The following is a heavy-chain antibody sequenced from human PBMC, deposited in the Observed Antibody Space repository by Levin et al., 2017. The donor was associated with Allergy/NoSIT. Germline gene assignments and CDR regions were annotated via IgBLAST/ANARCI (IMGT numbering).Heavy chain of an antibody. Sequence: SETLSLTCTVSGGSISSSSYYWGWIRQPPGKGLEWIGSIYYSGSTYYNPSLKSRITISVDTSKNQFSLKVRSVTAADTAVYDCASRTYRDWGQGTLVTVSS. CDR3: ASRTYRD. J-gene: IGHJ4*02. D-gene: IGHD3-16*02. V-gene: IGHV4-39*01. CDR1: GGSISSSSYY. CDR2: IYYSGST.